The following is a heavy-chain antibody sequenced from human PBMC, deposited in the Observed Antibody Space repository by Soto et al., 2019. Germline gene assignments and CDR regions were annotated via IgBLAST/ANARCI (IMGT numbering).Heavy chain of an antibody. CDR1: GFTFSSHW. J-gene: IGHJ5*02. D-gene: IGHD5-12*01. CDR3: ARESGGYDFDN. Sequence: GGSLRLSCAASGFTFSSHWMSWVRQAPGKGLEWVASTNEDGSVGKYVGSGKGGLTISRDSTKSSLFLHMSSLRVEDSALYYCARESGGYDFDNWGQGTLVTVSS. V-gene: IGHV3-7*01. CDR2: TNEDGSVG.